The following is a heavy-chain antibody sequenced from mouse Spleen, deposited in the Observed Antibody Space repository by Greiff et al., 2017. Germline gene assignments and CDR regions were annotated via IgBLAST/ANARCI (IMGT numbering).Heavy chain of an antibody. V-gene: IGHV1-26*01. J-gene: IGHJ4*01. CDR2: INPNNGGT. CDR3: AHYGNPPMDY. CDR1: GYTFTDYY. Sequence: EVQLQQSGPELVKPGASVKISCKASGYTFTDYYMNWVKQSHGKSLEWIGDINPNNGGTSYNQKFKGKATLTVDKSSSTAYMELRSLTSEDSAVYYCAHYGNPPMDYWGQGTSVTVSS. D-gene: IGHD2-1*01.